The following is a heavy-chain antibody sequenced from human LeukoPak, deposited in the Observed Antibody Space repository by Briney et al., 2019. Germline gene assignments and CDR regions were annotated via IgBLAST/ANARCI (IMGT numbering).Heavy chain of an antibody. CDR2: INPSGGST. V-gene: IGHV1-46*01. CDR1: GYTFTSYY. J-gene: IGHJ4*02. Sequence: ASVKVSRKASGYTFTSYYMHWVRQAPGQGLEWMEIINPSGGSTSYAQKFQGRVTMTRDTSTSTVYMELSSLRSEDTAVYYCAARGYSYGIDYWGQGTLVTVSS. CDR3: AARGYSYGIDY. D-gene: IGHD5-18*01.